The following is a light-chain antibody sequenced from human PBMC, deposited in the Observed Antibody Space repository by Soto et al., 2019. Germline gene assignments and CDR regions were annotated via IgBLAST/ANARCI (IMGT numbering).Light chain of an antibody. J-gene: IGKJ1*01. CDR1: QSVISTY. Sequence: EVVLTQSPGTLSLSPGERATLSCRASQSVISTYLAWYQQKPGQPPRLLIYSASSRDTGIPDRFSGSGSGTDFTLTINRLEPEDFAVYYCQHYGSSTRTFGQGTKVEIK. CDR3: QHYGSSTRT. CDR2: SAS. V-gene: IGKV3-20*01.